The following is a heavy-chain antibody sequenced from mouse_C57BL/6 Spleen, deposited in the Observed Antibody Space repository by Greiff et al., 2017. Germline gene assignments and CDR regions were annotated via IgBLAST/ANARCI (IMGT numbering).Heavy chain of an antibody. D-gene: IGHD1-1*01. V-gene: IGHV1-9*01. J-gene: IGHJ1*03. Sequence: VQLQQSGAELMKPGASVKLSCKATGYTFTGYWIEWVKQRPGHGLEWIGEILPGSGSTNYHEKFKGNATFTADTSSNSANMQLNSLTTEDSAIYNCARGSTTVVAHWYIDVWGTGTTVTVSS. CDR2: ILPGSGST. CDR3: ARGSTTVVAHWYIDV. CDR1: GYTFTGYW.